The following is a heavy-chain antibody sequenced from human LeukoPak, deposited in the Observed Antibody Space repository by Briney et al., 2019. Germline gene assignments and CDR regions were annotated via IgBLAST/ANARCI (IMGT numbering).Heavy chain of an antibody. Sequence: VSSISSSSSYIYYADSVKGRFTISRDNAKNSLYLQMNSLRAEDTAVYYCASYCSSTSCPGYWGQGTLVTVSS. CDR3: ASYCSSTSCPGY. V-gene: IGHV3-21*01. D-gene: IGHD2-2*01. J-gene: IGHJ4*02. CDR2: ISSSSSYI.